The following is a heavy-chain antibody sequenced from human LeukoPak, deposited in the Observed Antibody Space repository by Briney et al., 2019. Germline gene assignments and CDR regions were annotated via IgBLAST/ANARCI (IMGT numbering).Heavy chain of an antibody. Sequence: GGSLRLSCAASGFTFSSYSMNWVRQAPGKGLEWVSSISSSSSYIYYADSVKGRFTISRDNAKNSLYLQMNSLRAEDTAVYYCARAYCGGDCYGFGQYWGQGTLVTVSS. CDR3: ARAYCGGDCYGFGQY. CDR1: GFTFSSYS. CDR2: ISSSSSYI. V-gene: IGHV3-21*01. D-gene: IGHD2-21*02. J-gene: IGHJ4*02.